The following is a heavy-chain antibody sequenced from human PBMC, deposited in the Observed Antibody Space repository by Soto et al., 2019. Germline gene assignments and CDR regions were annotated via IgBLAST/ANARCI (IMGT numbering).Heavy chain of an antibody. V-gene: IGHV1-18*01. CDR1: GYSFTTYG. CDR3: ARDGPAPYFYYGMAV. J-gene: IGHJ6*02. Sequence: VSVKVSCKTSGYSFTTYGISWVRQAPGQGLEWMGWISAYNGNTNYAQKLQDRVTMTTDTSTSTAYMELRSLRSDDTAVYYCARDGPAPYFYYGMAVRGQGSTVT. CDR2: ISAYNGNT.